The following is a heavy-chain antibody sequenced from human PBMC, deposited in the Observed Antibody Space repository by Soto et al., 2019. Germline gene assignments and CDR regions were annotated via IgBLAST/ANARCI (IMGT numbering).Heavy chain of an antibody. V-gene: IGHV4-59*01. D-gene: IGHD3-10*01. CDR3: ARGGSGSRVTVFDY. Sequence: SETLSLTCTVSGGSISSYYWSWIRQPPGKGLEWIGYIYYSGSTNYNPSLKSRVTISVDTSKNQFSLKLSSVTAADTAVYYCARGGSGSRVTVFDYWGQGTLVTVSS. CDR1: GGSISSYY. J-gene: IGHJ4*02. CDR2: IYYSGST.